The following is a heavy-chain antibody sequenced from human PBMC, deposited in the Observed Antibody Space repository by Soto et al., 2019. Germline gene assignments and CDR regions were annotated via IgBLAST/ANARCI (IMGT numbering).Heavy chain of an antibody. V-gene: IGHV1-69*02. D-gene: IGHD1-1*01. CDR2: IIPILGIA. Sequence: SVKVSCKASGGTFSSYTISWVRQAPGQGLEWMGRIIPILGIANYAQKFQGRVTITADKSTSTAYMELRSLRSDDTAVYYCARFKPWNDFDYWGQGTLVTVSS. CDR3: ARFKPWNDFDY. J-gene: IGHJ4*02. CDR1: GGTFSSYT.